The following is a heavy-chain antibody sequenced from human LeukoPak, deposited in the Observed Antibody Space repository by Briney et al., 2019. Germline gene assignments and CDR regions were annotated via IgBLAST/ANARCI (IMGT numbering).Heavy chain of an antibody. D-gene: IGHD2-2*01. J-gene: IGHJ4*02. CDR1: GFTFSSYE. CDR2: ISSSGSTI. Sequence: GGSLRLSCAASGFTFSSYEMNWVRQAPGKGLEWVSYISSSGSTIYYADSVKGRFTISRDNSKNTLYLQMNSLRAVDTAVYYCAKDLLGYCSSTSRPPEGYWGQGTLVTVSS. CDR3: AKDLLGYCSSTSRPPEGY. V-gene: IGHV3-48*03.